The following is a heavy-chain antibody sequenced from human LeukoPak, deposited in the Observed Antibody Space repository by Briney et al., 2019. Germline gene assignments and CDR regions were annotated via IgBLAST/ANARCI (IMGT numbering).Heavy chain of an antibody. Sequence: PGGSLRLSCAASGFTFSSYDMSWVRQAPGKGLEWVSAISGSGGSTYYADSVKGRFTISRDNSKNTLFLQMSSLRAEDTAVYYCAKEYDNSGYHYDLFDYWGQGTLVTVSS. CDR2: ISGSGGST. CDR1: GFTFSSYD. CDR3: AKEYDNSGYHYDLFDY. J-gene: IGHJ4*02. V-gene: IGHV3-23*01. D-gene: IGHD3-22*01.